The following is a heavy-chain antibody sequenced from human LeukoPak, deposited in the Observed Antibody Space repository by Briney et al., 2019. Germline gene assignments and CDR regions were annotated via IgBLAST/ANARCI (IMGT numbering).Heavy chain of an antibody. D-gene: IGHD6-13*01. V-gene: IGHV3-23*01. CDR2: ISGSGGST. CDR1: GFTFSSHS. CDR3: AKGRGIAADGYFDY. Sequence: PGGSLRLSCAASGFTFSSHSMNWVRQAPGKGLEWVSAISGSGGSTYYADSVKGRFTISRDNSKNTLSLQMNSLRAEDTAVYYCAKGRGIAADGYFDYWGQGTLVTVSS. J-gene: IGHJ4*02.